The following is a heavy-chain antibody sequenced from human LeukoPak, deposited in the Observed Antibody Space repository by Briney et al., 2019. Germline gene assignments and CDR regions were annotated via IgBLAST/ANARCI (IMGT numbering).Heavy chain of an antibody. CDR3: AKYRDANSGSYHAPFDY. D-gene: IGHD1-26*01. CDR2: IWYDGSNK. J-gene: IGHJ4*02. V-gene: IGHV3-33*06. Sequence: QPGGSLRLSCAASGFTFSSYSMNWVRQAPGMGLEWVAVIWYDGSNKYYADSVKGRFTISRDNSKNTLYLQMNSLRAEDTAVYYCAKYRDANSGSYHAPFDYWGQGTLVTVSS. CDR1: GFTFSSYS.